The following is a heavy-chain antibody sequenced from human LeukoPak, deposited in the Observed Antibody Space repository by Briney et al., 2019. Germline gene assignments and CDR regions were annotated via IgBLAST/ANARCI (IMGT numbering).Heavy chain of an antibody. J-gene: IGHJ4*02. CDR2: INTYNGNT. Sequence: ASVKVSCKASGYTFTNYGITWMRQAPGQGLEWMGWINTYNGNTNYAQKLQGRVTIATDTSTSTAYMELRSLRSDDTAVFYCARDLVDGVGAPGAYWGQGALVTVSS. V-gene: IGHV1-18*01. CDR1: GYTFTNYG. D-gene: IGHD1-26*01. CDR3: ARDLVDGVGAPGAY.